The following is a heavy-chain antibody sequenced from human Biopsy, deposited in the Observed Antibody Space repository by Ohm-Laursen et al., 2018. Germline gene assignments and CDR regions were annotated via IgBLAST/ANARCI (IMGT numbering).Heavy chain of an antibody. Sequence: SDTLSLTCAVYGVSFSGSYWTWIRQPPGKGLEWLWEKRHSGNTKHNPALKSRVTISKDTSKNQFSLKLTSVTAADTAVFYCARWEVGYSANDLRFDYWGQGTPVTVSS. D-gene: IGHD5-12*01. CDR1: GVSFSGSY. J-gene: IGHJ4*02. V-gene: IGHV4-34*01. CDR3: ARWEVGYSANDLRFDY. CDR2: KRHSGNT.